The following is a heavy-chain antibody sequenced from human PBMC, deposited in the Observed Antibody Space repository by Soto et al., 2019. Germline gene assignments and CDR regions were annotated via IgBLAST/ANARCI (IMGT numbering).Heavy chain of an antibody. CDR1: GDSVSSNTAS. CDR2: TYFRSKWYD. Sequence: SQTLSLTCAISGDSVSSNTASWNWIRQSPSRGLEWLGRTYFRSKWYDDYAVSVKSRVIINPDTSNNQFSLQLNSVTPEDTAVYFCAKGDNLGPKTGYAFDPWGQGIMVTVSS. D-gene: IGHD5-12*01. J-gene: IGHJ5*02. CDR3: AKGDNLGPKTGYAFDP. V-gene: IGHV6-1*01.